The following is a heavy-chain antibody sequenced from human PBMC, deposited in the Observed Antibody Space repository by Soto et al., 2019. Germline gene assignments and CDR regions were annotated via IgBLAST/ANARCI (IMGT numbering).Heavy chain of an antibody. V-gene: IGHV1-24*01. D-gene: IGHD3-10*01. CDR1: GYTLTELS. CDR2: FDPEDGET. J-gene: IGHJ6*02. CDR3: ATVPGGSGNHYNRGHYYGMDV. Sequence: GASVKVSCKVSGYTLTELSMHWGRQAPGKGLEWMGGFDPEDGETIYAQKFQGRVTMTEDTSTDTAYMELSSLRSEDTAVYYCATVPGGSGNHYNRGHYYGMDVWGQGTTVTVSS.